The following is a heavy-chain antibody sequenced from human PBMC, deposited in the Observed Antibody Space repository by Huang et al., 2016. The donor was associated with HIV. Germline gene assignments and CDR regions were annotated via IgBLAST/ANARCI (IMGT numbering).Heavy chain of an antibody. CDR2: INHSGRT. Sequence: QVQLQQWGAGLLKPSETLSLTCAVYGGSFSGYYWSWIRQSPGKGLEWIGEINHSGRTTYNPSLKSRLTISVDTSKNQFSLKLSAVTAADTAVYYCARERMMSWLDDHDAFDIWGQGTMVTVSS. D-gene: IGHD1-1*01. J-gene: IGHJ3*02. V-gene: IGHV4-34*01. CDR1: GGSFSGYY. CDR3: ARERMMSWLDDHDAFDI.